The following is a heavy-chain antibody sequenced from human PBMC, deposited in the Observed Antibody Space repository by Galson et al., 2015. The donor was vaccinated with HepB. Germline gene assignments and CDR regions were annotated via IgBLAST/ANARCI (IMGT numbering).Heavy chain of an antibody. CDR3: TRDPCPSHGRDSSGCYYYYGMDV. Sequence: SLRLSCAASGFTFSSYGMHWVRQAPGKGLEWVAVIWYDGSNKYYADSVKGRFTISRDNSKNTLYLQMNSLRAEDTAVYYCTRDPCPSHGRDSSGCYYYYGMDVWGQGTTVTVSS. D-gene: IGHD6-19*01. V-gene: IGHV3-33*01. CDR2: IWYDGSNK. J-gene: IGHJ6*02. CDR1: GFTFSSYG.